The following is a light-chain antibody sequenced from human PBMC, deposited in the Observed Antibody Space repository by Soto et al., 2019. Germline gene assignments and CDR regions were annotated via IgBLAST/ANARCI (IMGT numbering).Light chain of an antibody. CDR3: RSYTTPSNLRV. V-gene: IGLV2-14*01. Sequence: QSALTQPASVSGSPVQSITISCTGTSSDVVGHNYVSWYQQHPGKAPKLLIYEVRVRPSGVSIRFSGSKSANTASLTISGLQAGDEADYYCRSYTTPSNLRVFGGGTKLNVL. J-gene: IGLJ3*02. CDR2: EVR. CDR1: SSDVVGHNY.